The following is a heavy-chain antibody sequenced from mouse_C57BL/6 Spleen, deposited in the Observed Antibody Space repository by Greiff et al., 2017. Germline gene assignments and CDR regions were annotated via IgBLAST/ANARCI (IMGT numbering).Heavy chain of an antibody. CDR1: GYAFTNYL. J-gene: IGHJ4*01. D-gene: IGHD1-1*01. Sequence: QVQLKQSGAELVRPGTSVKVSCKASGYAFTNYLIEWVKQRPGQGLEWIGVINPGSGGTNYNEKFKGKATLTADKSSSTAYMQLSSLTSEDSAVYFCARDPYYGSSLYYAMDYWGQGTSVTVSS. CDR2: INPGSGGT. V-gene: IGHV1-54*01. CDR3: ARDPYYGSSLYYAMDY.